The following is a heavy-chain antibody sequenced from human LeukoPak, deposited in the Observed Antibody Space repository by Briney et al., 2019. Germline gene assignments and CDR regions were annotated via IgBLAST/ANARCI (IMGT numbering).Heavy chain of an antibody. D-gene: IGHD3-10*01. Sequence: GGSLRLSCAASGFTLSTYAMSWVRQTPGKGLEWVAATSSSDAGTYHADSVRGRFTISRDNSKNTLYLQINSLRAEDTAVYYCAKDLKSEYYYGSGSLDYWGQGTLVTVSS. V-gene: IGHV3-23*01. J-gene: IGHJ4*02. CDR3: AKDLKSEYYYGSGSLDY. CDR2: TSSSDAGT. CDR1: GFTLSTYA.